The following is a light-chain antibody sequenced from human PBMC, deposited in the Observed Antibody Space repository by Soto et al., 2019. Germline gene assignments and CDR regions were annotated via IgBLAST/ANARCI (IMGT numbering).Light chain of an antibody. CDR2: TDS. V-gene: IGKV1-8*01. CDR1: QGISSH. J-gene: IGKJ4*02. Sequence: AIRMTKSPSSFYASTGDRVTITCRASQGISSHLAWYQVKPGKAPRLLIYTDSYLESGVPSRFSGRGSGTDFTITIMSLQSEDSAIYSWQQYFSYPLTFGGGTKVELK. CDR3: QQYFSYPLT.